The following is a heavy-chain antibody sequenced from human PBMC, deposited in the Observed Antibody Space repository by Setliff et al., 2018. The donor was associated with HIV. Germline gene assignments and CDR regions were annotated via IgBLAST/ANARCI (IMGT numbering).Heavy chain of an antibody. Sequence: ASVKVSCKASGYTFTGNYIHWVRQAPGQGLEWMGWINPNSGGTNYEQKFQDRVTMTEDTSTNTAYMELSSLRSEDTAVYYCATRLERWLIQFDYWGQGTLVTVSS. J-gene: IGHJ4*02. CDR2: INPNSGGT. D-gene: IGHD6-19*01. V-gene: IGHV1-2*02. CDR3: ATRLERWLIQFDY. CDR1: GYTFTGNY.